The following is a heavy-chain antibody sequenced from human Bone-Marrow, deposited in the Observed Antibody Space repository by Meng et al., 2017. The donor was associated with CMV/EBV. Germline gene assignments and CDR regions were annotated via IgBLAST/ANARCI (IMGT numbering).Heavy chain of an antibody. CDR2: IRSKANSYAT. CDR1: GFTFSGSA. Sequence: GESLKISCAASGFTFSGSAMHWVRQASGKGLEWVGRIRSKANSYATAYAASVKGRFTISRDDSKNTAYLQMNSLKTEDTAVYYCTRLHKFDPWGQGTLVTVPS. CDR3: TRLHKFDP. J-gene: IGHJ5*02. V-gene: IGHV3-73*01.